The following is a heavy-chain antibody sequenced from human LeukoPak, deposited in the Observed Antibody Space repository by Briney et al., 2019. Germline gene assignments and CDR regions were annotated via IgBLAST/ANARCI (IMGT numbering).Heavy chain of an antibody. V-gene: IGHV3-21*04. Sequence: GGSQRLSCAASGFTFSSYSMDWVRQAPGRGLEWVSSISSSSSYIYYADSVKGRFTISRDSARNSLYLQMDSLRAEDTAVYYCAKGDSGYYYDSSGYLNWFDPWGQGTLVTVSS. CDR2: ISSSSSYI. J-gene: IGHJ5*02. CDR3: AKGDSGYYYDSSGYLNWFDP. CDR1: GFTFSSYS. D-gene: IGHD3-22*01.